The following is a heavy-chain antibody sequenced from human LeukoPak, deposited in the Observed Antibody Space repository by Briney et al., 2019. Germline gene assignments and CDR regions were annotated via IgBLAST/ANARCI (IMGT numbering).Heavy chain of an antibody. CDR3: ARDLRQWLVGGYFDY. CDR1: GFTFSSYG. V-gene: IGHV3-33*01. Sequence: GGSLRLSCAASGFTFSSYGMHWVRQAPGKGLEWVAVIWYDGSNKYYADSVKGRFTISRDNSKNTLYLQINSLRPEDTAVYYCARDLRQWLVGGYFDYWGQGTLVTVSS. D-gene: IGHD6-19*01. CDR2: IWYDGSNK. J-gene: IGHJ4*02.